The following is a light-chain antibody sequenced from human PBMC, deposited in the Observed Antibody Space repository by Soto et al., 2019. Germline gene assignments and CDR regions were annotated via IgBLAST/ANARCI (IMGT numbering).Light chain of an antibody. CDR2: EVS. V-gene: IGLV2-14*01. CDR3: TSYTSSSTLDV. Sequence: QSALTQPASVSGSPGQSITISCTGTSSDVGGYNYVSWYQQHPGKAPKLMIYEVSNRPSGVSNRFSGSKSGHTASLTISGLQSEVEADYFCTSYTSSSTLDVFGTGTKLTVL. CDR1: SSDVGGYNY. J-gene: IGLJ1*01.